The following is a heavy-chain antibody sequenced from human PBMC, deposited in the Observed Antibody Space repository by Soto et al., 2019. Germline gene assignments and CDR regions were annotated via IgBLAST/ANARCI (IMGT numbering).Heavy chain of an antibody. V-gene: IGHV1-69*17. CDR3: ARGGTLIRGAPQVDWFDP. Sequence: QVQLVQSGAEVKRPGSSVKVSCRASGDTFSNFSVNWVRQAPGQGLEWMGGIIPLFRLADYAQKFQGRLTITAYHSTSTTFMELNSLTSEDTAFYYCARGGTLIRGAPQVDWFDPWGQGTLVIVSS. D-gene: IGHD3-10*01. CDR2: IIPLFRLA. J-gene: IGHJ5*02. CDR1: GDTFSNFS.